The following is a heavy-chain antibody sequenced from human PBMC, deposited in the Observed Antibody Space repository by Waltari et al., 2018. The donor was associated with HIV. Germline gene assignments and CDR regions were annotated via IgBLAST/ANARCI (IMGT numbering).Heavy chain of an antibody. CDR2: IIPIVWTA. J-gene: IGHJ6*02. V-gene: IGHV1-69*01. CDR3: ARGDTAMALVRYYYGMDV. D-gene: IGHD5-18*01. Sequence: QVQLVQSGAEVKKPGSSVKVSCKASGGTFSSYAISWVRQAPGQGLEWMGGIIPIVWTANYAQKFQGRVTITADEATSTAYMELSSLRSEDTAVYYCARGDTAMALVRYYYGMDVWGQGTTVTVSS. CDR1: GGTFSSYA.